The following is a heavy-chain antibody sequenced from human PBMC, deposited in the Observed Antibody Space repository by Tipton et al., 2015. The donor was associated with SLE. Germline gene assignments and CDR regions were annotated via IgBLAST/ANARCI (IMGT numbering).Heavy chain of an antibody. V-gene: IGHV4-59*01. D-gene: IGHD3-10*01. CDR2: IYYSGST. CDR3: ARDHLPGGYYYYMDV. J-gene: IGHJ6*03. CDR1: GGSISSFY. Sequence: TLSLTCTVSGGSISSFYWSWIWQPPGKGLEWIGYIYYSGSTNYNPSLKSRVTISVDTSKNQFSLKLSSVTAADTAVYYCARDHLPGGYYYYMDVWGKGTTVTVSS.